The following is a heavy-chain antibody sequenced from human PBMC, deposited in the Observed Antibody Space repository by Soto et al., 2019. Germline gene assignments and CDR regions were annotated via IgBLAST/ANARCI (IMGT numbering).Heavy chain of an antibody. V-gene: IGHV3-23*01. CDR1: GFTFSSYA. CDR3: AKDGQLDSGSYWGAFDI. J-gene: IGHJ3*02. D-gene: IGHD1-26*01. Sequence: GGSLRLSCAASGFTFSSYAMSWVRQAPGKGLEWVSAISGSGGSTYYADSVKGRFTISRDNSKNTLYLQMNSLRAEDTAVYYCAKDGQLDSGSYWGAFDIWGQGTMVTVSS. CDR2: ISGSGGST.